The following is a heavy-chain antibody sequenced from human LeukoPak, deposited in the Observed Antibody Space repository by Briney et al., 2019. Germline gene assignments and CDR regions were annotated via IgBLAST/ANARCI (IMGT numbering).Heavy chain of an antibody. CDR1: GFTFTNYA. D-gene: IGHD3-9*01. Sequence: PGGSLRLSCAASGFTFTNYAMSWVRQAPGKGLEWVSGISGGGGTTYYADSVKGRFTISRDNSKNTLYLQMNSLRAEDTAVYYCARDPYDILTGPYFDYWGQGTLVTVSS. CDR2: ISGGGGTT. CDR3: ARDPYDILTGPYFDY. J-gene: IGHJ4*02. V-gene: IGHV3-23*01.